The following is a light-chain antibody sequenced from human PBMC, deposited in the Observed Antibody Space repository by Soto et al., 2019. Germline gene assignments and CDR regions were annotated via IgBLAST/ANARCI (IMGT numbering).Light chain of an antibody. CDR2: AAS. CDR1: QSISTW. J-gene: IGKJ1*01. CDR3: QQYNNWPQT. Sequence: DIQMTQSPSTLSASVGDRVTMTCRASQSISTWLAWYQQKPGKAPNLLIYAASSLQSGVPSRFSGSGSGTEFTLTISSLQSEDFAVYYCQQYNNWPQTFGQGTKVDI. V-gene: IGKV1-5*01.